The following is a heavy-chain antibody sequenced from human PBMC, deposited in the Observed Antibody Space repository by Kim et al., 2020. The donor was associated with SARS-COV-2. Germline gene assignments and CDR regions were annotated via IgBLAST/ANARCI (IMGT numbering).Heavy chain of an antibody. CDR3: ARASFFYDSSGYHFDY. V-gene: IGHV1-69*04. Sequence: QKFPGRATITAEKSTSTAYMELSSLRSEDTAVYYCARASFFYDSSGYHFDYWGQGTLVTVAS. D-gene: IGHD3-22*01. J-gene: IGHJ4*02.